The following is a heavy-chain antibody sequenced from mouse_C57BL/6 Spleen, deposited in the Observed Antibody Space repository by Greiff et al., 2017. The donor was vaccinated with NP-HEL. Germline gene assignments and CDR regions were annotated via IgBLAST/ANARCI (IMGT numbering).Heavy chain of an antibody. CDR3: AALYYGNYDFAY. V-gene: IGHV1-74*01. CDR1: GYTFTSYW. CDR2: IHPSDSDT. J-gene: IGHJ3*01. Sequence: VKLQQPGAELVKPGASVKVSCKASGYTFTSYWMHWVKQRPGQGLEWIGRIHPSDSDTNYNQKFKGKATLTVDKSSSTAYMQLSSLTSEDSAVYYCAALYYGNYDFAYWGQGTLVTVSA. D-gene: IGHD2-1*01.